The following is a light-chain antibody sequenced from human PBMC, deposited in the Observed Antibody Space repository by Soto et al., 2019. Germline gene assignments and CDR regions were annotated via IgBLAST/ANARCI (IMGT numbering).Light chain of an antibody. CDR1: TSNIGAGYD. CDR3: QSYDIYLSSPV. V-gene: IGLV1-40*01. CDR2: ANT. J-gene: IGLJ2*01. Sequence: QSAMTQPPSVSGAPGQRVTISCAGNTSNIGAGYDVHWYQQFPGTAPRLVIHANTNRPSGVPDRFSGSKSGTSASLAITGLQADDEADYHCQSYDIYLSSPVFGGGTKLTVL.